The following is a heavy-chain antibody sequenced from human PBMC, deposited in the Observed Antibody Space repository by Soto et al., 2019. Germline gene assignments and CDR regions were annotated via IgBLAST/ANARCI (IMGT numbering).Heavy chain of an antibody. J-gene: IGHJ3*02. Sequence: QVQLQESGPGLVKPSETLSLTCTVSGGSISSYYWSWIRQPPGKGLEWIGYIYYSGSTNYNPSLNSRVTISVDMSKNQSSLKLSSVTAADTAVYYCARRYGGAFDIWGQGTMVTVSS. CDR2: IYYSGST. D-gene: IGHD4-17*01. CDR3: ARRYGGAFDI. V-gene: IGHV4-59*01. CDR1: GGSISSYY.